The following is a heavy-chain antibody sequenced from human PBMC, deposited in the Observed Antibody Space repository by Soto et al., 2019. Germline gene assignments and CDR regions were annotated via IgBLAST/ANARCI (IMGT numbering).Heavy chain of an antibody. V-gene: IGHV1-69*01. J-gene: IGHJ4*02. CDR3: ARDLSGAHG. CDR2: IIPIFGTA. D-gene: IGHD1-26*01. Sequence: FSWVRQAPGQGLEWMGGIIPIFGTANYAQKFQGRVTITADESTSTAYMELSSLRSEDTAVYYCARDLSGAHGWGQGTLVTVSS.